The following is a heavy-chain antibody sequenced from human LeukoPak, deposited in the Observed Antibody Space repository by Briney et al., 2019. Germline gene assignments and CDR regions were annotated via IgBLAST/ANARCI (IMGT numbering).Heavy chain of an antibody. Sequence: GGSLRLSCAASGFTFSSYAMSWVRQAPGKGLEWVPAISGSGGSTYYADSVKGRFTISRDNSKNTLHLQMNSLRAEDTAVYYCAKGHRITMIVVVIETDYWGQGTLVTVSS. CDR2: ISGSGGST. CDR1: GFTFSSYA. J-gene: IGHJ4*02. V-gene: IGHV3-23*01. D-gene: IGHD3-22*01. CDR3: AKGHRITMIVVVIETDY.